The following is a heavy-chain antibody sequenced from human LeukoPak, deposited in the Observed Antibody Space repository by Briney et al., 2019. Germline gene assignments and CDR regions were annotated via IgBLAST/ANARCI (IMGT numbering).Heavy chain of an antibody. Sequence: PSETLSLTCAVYGGSFSGYYWSWIRQPPGKGLEWIGEINHRGSTNYNPSLKSRVTISVDTSKNQFSLKLSSVTAADTAVYYCARYAAARPLLFYYYMDVWGKGTTVTVSS. CDR2: INHRGST. D-gene: IGHD6-6*01. V-gene: IGHV4-34*01. J-gene: IGHJ6*03. CDR3: ARYAAARPLLFYYYMDV. CDR1: GGSFSGYY.